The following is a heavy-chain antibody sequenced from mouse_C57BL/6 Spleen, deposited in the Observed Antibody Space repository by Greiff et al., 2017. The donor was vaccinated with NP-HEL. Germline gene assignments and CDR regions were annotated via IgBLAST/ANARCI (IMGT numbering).Heavy chain of an antibody. CDR3: ARSTVVAEGMAMDY. V-gene: IGHV1-80*01. CDR1: GYAFSSYW. Sequence: LEESGAELVKPGASVKISCKASGYAFSSYWMNWVKQRPGKGLEWIGQIYPGDGDTNYNGKFKGKATLTADKSSSTAYMQLSSLTSEESAVSFCARSTVVAEGMAMDYWGQGTSVTVSS. D-gene: IGHD1-1*01. CDR2: IYPGDGDT. J-gene: IGHJ4*01.